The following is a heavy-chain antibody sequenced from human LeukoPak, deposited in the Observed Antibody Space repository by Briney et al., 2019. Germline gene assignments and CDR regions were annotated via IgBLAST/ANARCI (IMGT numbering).Heavy chain of an antibody. D-gene: IGHD3-3*01. CDR2: IYYSGST. CDR1: GGSISSYY. CDR3: ARDYDGRYYYMDV. V-gene: IGHV4-59*01. J-gene: IGHJ6*03. Sequence: PSETLSLTCTVSGGSISSYYWSWIRQPPGKGLEWIGYIYYSGSTNYNPSLKSRVTISVDTSKNQFSLELSSVTAADTAVYYCARDYDGRYYYMDVWGKGTTVTVSS.